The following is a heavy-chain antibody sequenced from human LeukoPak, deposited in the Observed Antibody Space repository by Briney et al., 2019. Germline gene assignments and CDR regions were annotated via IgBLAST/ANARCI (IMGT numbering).Heavy chain of an antibody. CDR3: ARVGLRYCSSTSCRDFDY. CDR2: MNPNSGNT. D-gene: IGHD2-2*01. Sequence: ASVKVSCKASGYTFTSYDINWVRQATGQGLEWMGWMNPNSGNTGYAQKFQGRVTITRNTSISTAYMELSSLRYEDTAVYYCARVGLRYCSSTSCRDFDYWGQGTLVTVSS. CDR1: GYTFTSYD. J-gene: IGHJ4*02. V-gene: IGHV1-8*01.